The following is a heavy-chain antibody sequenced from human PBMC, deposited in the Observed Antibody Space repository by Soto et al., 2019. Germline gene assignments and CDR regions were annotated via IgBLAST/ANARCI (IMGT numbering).Heavy chain of an antibody. CDR3: ARCSGCYGQCYFDC. V-gene: IGHV3-53*02. CDR1: GFIVSSSY. D-gene: IGHD6-25*01. J-gene: IGHJ4*02. CDR2: IYSDGRT. Sequence: DVQLVETGGGLIQPGGSLRLSCAASGFIVSSSYMSWVRQAPGKGLEWVSVIYSDGRTYYADSVKGRFTISRDNSKNTLYLLMNSLSAEDTAVYYCARCSGCYGQCYFDCWGQGTLVTVSS.